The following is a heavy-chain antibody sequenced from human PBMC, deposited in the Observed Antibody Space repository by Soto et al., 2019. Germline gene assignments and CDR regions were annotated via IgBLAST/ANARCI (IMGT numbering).Heavy chain of an antibody. CDR3: ARGFDILTFGFCLDY. Sequence: QLQLQESGPGLVKPSETLSLTCTVSGGSMSSSSYYWGWIRQPPGKGLEWIANMYFGGFYSGSTSYNPSLKSRVTISVDTSKHQFSLQVSSVTAADTAVYYCARGFDILTFGFCLDYWGQGTLVTVSS. D-gene: IGHD3-9*01. J-gene: IGHJ4*02. V-gene: IGHV4-39*01. CDR2: MYFGGFYSGST. CDR1: GGSMSSSSYY.